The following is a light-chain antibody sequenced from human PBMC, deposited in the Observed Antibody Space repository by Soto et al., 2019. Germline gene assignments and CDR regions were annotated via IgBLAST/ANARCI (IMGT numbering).Light chain of an antibody. CDR2: DAF. V-gene: IGKV3-15*01. CDR3: QQYNNWPGT. Sequence: EIVLTQSPGTLSLSPGEIATLSFSASQSVSTSYVAWYQQKFGQAPRLLIYDAFSRATGIPARFSGSGSGTEFTLTISSLQSEDFAVYYCQQYNNWPGTFGQGTKVDI. J-gene: IGKJ1*01. CDR1: QSVSTS.